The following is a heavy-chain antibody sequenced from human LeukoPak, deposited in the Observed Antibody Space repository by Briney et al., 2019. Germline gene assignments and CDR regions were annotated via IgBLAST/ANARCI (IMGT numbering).Heavy chain of an antibody. J-gene: IGHJ4*02. CDR2: IKQDGSKK. D-gene: IGHD6-19*01. Sequence: GGSLRLSCVASGFPFSSYWMTWVRQAPGKGLEWVANIKQDGSKKSYVDSVKGRFTISRDNAKNSLYLQMNSLRAEDTAVYYCAKEASGWYGTHYFDYWGQGTLVTVSS. V-gene: IGHV3-7*01. CDR3: AKEASGWYGTHYFDY. CDR1: GFPFSSYW.